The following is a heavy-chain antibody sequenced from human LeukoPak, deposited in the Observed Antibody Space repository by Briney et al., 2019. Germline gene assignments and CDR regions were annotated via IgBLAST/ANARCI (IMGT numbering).Heavy chain of an antibody. CDR1: GFTFTRYW. J-gene: IGHJ5*02. CDR2: INGDGSIT. D-gene: IGHD3-3*02. CDR3: ARDPRAPFANNWFDP. Sequence: GGSLRLSCAASGFTFTRYWMHWVRQTPGKGLVWVSRINGDGSITSYADSVKGRFIISRDNAKNTLYLQMNSLRAEDTAVYYCARDPRAPFANNWFDPWGRRTLVTVSS. V-gene: IGHV3-74*01.